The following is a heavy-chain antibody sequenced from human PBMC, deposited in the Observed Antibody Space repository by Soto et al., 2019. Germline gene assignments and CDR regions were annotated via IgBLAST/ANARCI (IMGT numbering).Heavy chain of an antibody. Sequence: PGESLKISCKGSGYSFTSYWIGWVRQMPGKGLEWMGIIYPGDSDTRYSPSFQGQVTISADKSISIAYLQWSSLKASDTAMYYCARASGLYYYDSSGYYGRNYYYYYGMDVWGQGTTVTSP. V-gene: IGHV5-51*01. J-gene: IGHJ6*02. CDR1: GYSFTSYW. CDR2: IYPGDSDT. D-gene: IGHD3-22*01. CDR3: ARASGLYYYDSSGYYGRNYYYYYGMDV.